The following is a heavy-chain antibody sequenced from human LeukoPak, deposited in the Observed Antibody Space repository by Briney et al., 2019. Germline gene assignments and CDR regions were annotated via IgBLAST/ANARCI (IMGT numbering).Heavy chain of an antibody. CDR3: ARNSYCSSTSCYYYFDY. D-gene: IGHD2-2*01. CDR2: ISGYNGNT. V-gene: IGHV1-18*01. Sequence: AASVKVSCKASGYTFTSYGISWVRQAPGQGLEWMGWISGYNGNTNYAQKLQGRVTMTTDTSTSTVYKELSSLRSEDTAVYYCARNSYCSSTSCYYYFDYWGQGTLVTVSS. CDR1: GYTFTSYG. J-gene: IGHJ4*02.